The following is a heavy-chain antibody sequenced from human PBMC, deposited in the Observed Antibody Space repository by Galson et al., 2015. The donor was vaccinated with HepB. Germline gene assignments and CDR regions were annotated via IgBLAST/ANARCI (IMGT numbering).Heavy chain of an antibody. V-gene: IGHV4-34*01. CDR1: GGSFSGYY. Sequence: SETLFTCAVYGGSFSGYYWSWIRQPPGKGLEWIGEINHSGSTNYNPSLKSRVTISVDTSKNQFSLKLSSVTAADTAVYYCARYKYRIQLSRYMDVWGKGTTVTVSS. J-gene: IGHJ6*03. CDR3: ARYKYRIQLSRYMDV. CDR2: INHSGST. D-gene: IGHD5-18*01.